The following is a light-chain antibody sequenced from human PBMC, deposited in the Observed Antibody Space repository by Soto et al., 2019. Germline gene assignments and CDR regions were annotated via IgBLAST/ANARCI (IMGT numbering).Light chain of an antibody. CDR2: DVS. CDR3: CSYAGIYTVI. CDR1: SSDIGTYNY. V-gene: IGLV2-11*01. J-gene: IGLJ2*01. Sequence: QSALTQPRSVSGSPGQSVTISCTGTSSDIGTYNYVSWYQQHPGKAPKRMIFDVSKRPSGVPDRFSGSKSGNTASLTISGLQAEDEADYHCCSYAGIYTVIFGGGTNLTVL.